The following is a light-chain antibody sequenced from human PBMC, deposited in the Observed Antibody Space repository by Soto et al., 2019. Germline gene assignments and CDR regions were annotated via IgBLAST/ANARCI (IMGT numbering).Light chain of an antibody. CDR1: SSDVGNYDR. Sequence: QSVLTQPPSVSGSPGQSVTISCTGTSSDVGNYDRVSWYQQPPGTAPKLMIYEVTNRPSGVPDRFSGSKSGNTASLTISGLQAEDESDYYCSLYTSSRTLVFGGGTKVTVL. CDR2: EVT. CDR3: SLYTSSRTLV. J-gene: IGLJ2*01. V-gene: IGLV2-18*01.